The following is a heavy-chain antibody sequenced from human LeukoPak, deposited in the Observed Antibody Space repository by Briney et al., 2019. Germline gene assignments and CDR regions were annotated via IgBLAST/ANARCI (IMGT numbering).Heavy chain of an antibody. CDR3: ARVKGDLLDY. CDR2: IYYSGST. V-gene: IGHV4-39*01. CDR1: GGSISSSSYY. Sequence: PSETLSLTCTVSGGSISSSSYYWGWIRQPPGKGLEWIGSIYYSGSTYYNPSLKSRVTISVDTSKNQFSLKLSSVAAADTAVYYCARVKGDLLDYWGQGTLVTVSS. J-gene: IGHJ4*02. D-gene: IGHD3-16*01.